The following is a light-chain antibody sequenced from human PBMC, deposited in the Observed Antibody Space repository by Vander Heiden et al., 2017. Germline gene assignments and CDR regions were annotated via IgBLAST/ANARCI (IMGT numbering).Light chain of an antibody. CDR3: SSYTSSISVV. CDR1: SSDVGGYNY. J-gene: IGLJ2*01. CDR2: EVS. V-gene: IGLV2-14*01. Sequence: QSALTQPASVSGSPGHAITISCTGTSSDVGGYNYVSWYQQHPGKAPKLMIYEVSNRPSGVSNRFSGSKSGNTASLTISGLQAEDEADYYCSSYTSSISVVFGGGTKLTVL.